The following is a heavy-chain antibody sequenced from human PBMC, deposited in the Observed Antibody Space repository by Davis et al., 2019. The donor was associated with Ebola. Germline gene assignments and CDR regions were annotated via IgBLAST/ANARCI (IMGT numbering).Heavy chain of an antibody. CDR3: AASAGTVGKFDY. CDR2: IVVGSVNT. CDR1: GFTFTSSA. Sequence: AASVKVSCKASGFTFTSSAMQWVRQARGQRLEWIGSIVVGSVNTNYAQNFQGRVTITRDMSTSTSYLDLSNLRSEYTAVYFCAASAGTVGKFDYWGQGTLVTVSS. V-gene: IGHV1-58*02. J-gene: IGHJ4*01. D-gene: IGHD1-14*01.